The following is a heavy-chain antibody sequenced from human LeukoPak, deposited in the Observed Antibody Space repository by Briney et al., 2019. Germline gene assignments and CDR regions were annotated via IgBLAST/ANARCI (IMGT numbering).Heavy chain of an antibody. CDR3: ARPYSSGWGFGWFDP. CDR1: GGSISSSSYY. V-gene: IGHV4-39*01. D-gene: IGHD6-25*01. Sequence: SETLSLTCTVSGGSISSSSYYWGWIRQPPGKGLEWIGSIYYSGSTYYNPSLKGRVTISVDTSKNQFSLKLSSVTAADTAVYYCARPYSSGWGFGWFDPWGQGTLVTVSS. J-gene: IGHJ5*02. CDR2: IYYSGST.